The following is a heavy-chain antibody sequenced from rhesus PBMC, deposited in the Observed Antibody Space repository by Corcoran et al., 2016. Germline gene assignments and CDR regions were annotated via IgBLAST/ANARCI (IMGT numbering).Heavy chain of an antibody. CDR1: GFTFSSSA. CDR2: IRSKSYHYET. D-gene: IGHD4-17*01. CDR3: TGNPFDY. V-gene: IGHV3-118*01. Sequence: EVQLVESGGGLVQPGGSLRLSCAASGFTFSSSAMHGVRQASGKGLEWVGGIRSKSYHYETGYAASVKGRFTISRDDSKNTAYLQMNSLKTEDTAVYYCTGNPFDYWGQGVLVTVSS. J-gene: IGHJ4*01.